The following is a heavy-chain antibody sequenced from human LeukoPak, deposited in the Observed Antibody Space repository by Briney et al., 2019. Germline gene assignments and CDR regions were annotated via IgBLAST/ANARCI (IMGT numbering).Heavy chain of an antibody. CDR1: GGSFSGYY. D-gene: IGHD2-15*01. CDR2: INHSGST. CDR3: ARLGYFDI. Sequence: KASETLSLTCAVYGGSFSGYYWSWIRQPPGKGLEWIGEINHSGSTNYNPSLKSRVTISVDTSKNQFSLKPSSVTAADTAVYYCARLGYFDIWGQGTMVTVSS. J-gene: IGHJ3*02. V-gene: IGHV4-34*01.